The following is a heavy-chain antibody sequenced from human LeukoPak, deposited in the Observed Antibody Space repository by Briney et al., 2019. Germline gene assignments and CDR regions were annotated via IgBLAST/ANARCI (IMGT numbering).Heavy chain of an antibody. D-gene: IGHD6-19*01. CDR1: GFTFSSYS. CDR3: ARDLYTLPEYSSGWFGAFDI. V-gene: IGHV3-21*01. CDR2: ISSSSSYI. Sequence: PGGSLRLSCAASGFTFSSYSMNWVRQAPGKGLEWVSSISSSSSYIYYADSVKGRFTISRDNAKNSLYLQMNSLRAEDTAVYYCARDLYTLPEYSSGWFGAFDIWGQGTMVTVSS. J-gene: IGHJ3*02.